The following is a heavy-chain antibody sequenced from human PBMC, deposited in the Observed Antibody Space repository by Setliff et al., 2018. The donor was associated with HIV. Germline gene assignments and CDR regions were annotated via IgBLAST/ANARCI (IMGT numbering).Heavy chain of an antibody. CDR2: ISYDGSNQ. CDR3: ARDLDAGTTKIFDY. D-gene: IGHD1-1*01. Sequence: GSLRLSCAASGFTFSNYSMSWVRQSPGKGPEWVALISYDGSNQYYRDSVKGRFTISRDNSKKMLYLQRNILRPEDTGVYYCARDLDAGTTKIFDYWGQGTLVTVSS. J-gene: IGHJ4*02. CDR1: GFTFSNYS. V-gene: IGHV3-30*04.